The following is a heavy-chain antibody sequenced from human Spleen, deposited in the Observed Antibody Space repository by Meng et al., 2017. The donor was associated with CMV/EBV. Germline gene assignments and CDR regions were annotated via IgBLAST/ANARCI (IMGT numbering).Heavy chain of an antibody. Sequence: ASVKVSCKASGYTFTGYYMNWVRQAPGQGLEWMGWINPNSGNTGYAQKFQGRVIMTRNTSINTAYLELSSLRSEDTAVYYCSRGEWIGEYTSPIYYYGMDVWGQGTTVTVSS. J-gene: IGHJ6*02. D-gene: IGHD3-10*01. V-gene: IGHV1-8*02. CDR1: GYTFTGYY. CDR2: INPNSGNT. CDR3: SRGEWIGEYTSPIYYYGMDV.